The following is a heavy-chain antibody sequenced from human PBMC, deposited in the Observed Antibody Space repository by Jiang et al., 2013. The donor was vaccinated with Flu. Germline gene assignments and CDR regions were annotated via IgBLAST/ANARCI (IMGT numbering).Heavy chain of an antibody. CDR2: INPSSGDT. CDR1: GYTLTELS. J-gene: IGHJ4*02. V-gene: IGHV1-46*01. D-gene: IGHD1-26*01. Sequence: GAEVKKPGASVKVSCKVSGYTLTELSMHWVRQAPGKGLEWIGIINPSSGDTTYTQKFQGTVTVTRDTSTSTVSMELSSLRSEDTAMYYCAREKGEMVGAHFDYWGQGTLVTVSS. CDR3: AREKGEMVGAHFDY.